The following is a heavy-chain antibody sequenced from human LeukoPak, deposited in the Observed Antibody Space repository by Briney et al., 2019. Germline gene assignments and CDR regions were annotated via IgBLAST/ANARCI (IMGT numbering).Heavy chain of an antibody. CDR3: ARVHYYILTGYSYFDY. CDR1: GYTFTSYG. V-gene: IGHV1-18*01. Sequence: ASVKVSCKASGYTFTSYGISWVRQAPGQGLEWMGWISAYNDNTNYAQKLQGRVTMTTDTSTSTAYMELRSLRSDDTAVYYCARVHYYILTGYSYFDYCGQGTLVTVSS. D-gene: IGHD3-9*01. CDR2: ISAYNDNT. J-gene: IGHJ4*02.